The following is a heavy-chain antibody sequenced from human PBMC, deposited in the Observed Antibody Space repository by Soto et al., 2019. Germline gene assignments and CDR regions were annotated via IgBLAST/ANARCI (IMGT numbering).Heavy chain of an antibody. CDR1: GYTFTSYG. Sequence: QVQLVQSGAEVKKPGASVKVSCKASGYTFTSYGISWVRQAPGQGLEWMGWISGYNGNTKYAQKLQGRVTMTSDTSKSTAYMELRSLRFDDSAVYYCSRVVGGQIVAYCGQGTLFTASS. D-gene: IGHD1-26*01. V-gene: IGHV1-18*01. CDR3: SRVVGGQIVAY. J-gene: IGHJ4*02. CDR2: ISGYNGNT.